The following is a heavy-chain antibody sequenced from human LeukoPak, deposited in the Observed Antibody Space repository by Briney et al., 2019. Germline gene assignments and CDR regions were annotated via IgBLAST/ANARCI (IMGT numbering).Heavy chain of an antibody. D-gene: IGHD6-13*01. Sequence: KPSETLSLTCAVYGGSFSGYYWSWIRKPPGKGLEWIGEINHSGSTNYNPSLKSRVTISVDTSKNQFSLKLSSVTAADTAVYYCARTAAAGIWYFDLWGRGTLVTVSS. CDR1: GGSFSGYY. CDR3: ARTAAAGIWYFDL. CDR2: INHSGST. V-gene: IGHV4-34*01. J-gene: IGHJ2*01.